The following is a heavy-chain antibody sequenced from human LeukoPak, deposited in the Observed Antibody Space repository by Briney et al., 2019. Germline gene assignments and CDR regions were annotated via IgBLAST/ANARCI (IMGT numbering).Heavy chain of an antibody. CDR1: GFTFSSYW. J-gene: IGHJ4*02. CDR3: ARAVYGSYV. Sequence: GGSLRLSCAASGFTFSSYWMHWVRQAPGKGLVWVSRINSNGSSTSYADSVKGRFTISGDNAKNTLYLQMNSLRVEDTAVFYCARAVYGSYVWGQGTLVTVSS. CDR2: INSNGSST. V-gene: IGHV3-74*01. D-gene: IGHD1-26*01.